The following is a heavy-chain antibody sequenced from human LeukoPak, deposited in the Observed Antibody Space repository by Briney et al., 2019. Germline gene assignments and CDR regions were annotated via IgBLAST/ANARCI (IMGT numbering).Heavy chain of an antibody. V-gene: IGHV4-4*07. D-gene: IGHD2-2*01. CDR3: ARGASTSSWPAATYYYYMDV. CDR2: IYTSGST. CDR1: GGSISGNY. Sequence: SVTLSLTCTVSGGSISGNYWTWIRQPAGKGLKWIGRIYTSGSTNYNPSLKSRVTMSVDTSKNQFSLKLSSVTAADTAVYYCARGASTSSWPAATYYYYMDVWGKGTTVTVSS. J-gene: IGHJ6*03.